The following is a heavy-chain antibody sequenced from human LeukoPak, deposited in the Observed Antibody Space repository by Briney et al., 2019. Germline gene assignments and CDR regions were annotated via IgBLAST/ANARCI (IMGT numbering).Heavy chain of an antibody. CDR2: LYPGGSII. Sequence: GESLKISCRGFGYSFTSFWIGWLRQLAAKGLEGLGILYPGGSIIHYSPSFQGQVSISVDKSISTAYLQWSSLRASDTAMYYWPCRKYNSPWSDPWGQGTPVTVSS. J-gene: IGHJ5*02. CDR1: GYSFTSFW. CDR3: PCRKYNSPWSDP. D-gene: IGHD1-14*01. V-gene: IGHV5-51*01.